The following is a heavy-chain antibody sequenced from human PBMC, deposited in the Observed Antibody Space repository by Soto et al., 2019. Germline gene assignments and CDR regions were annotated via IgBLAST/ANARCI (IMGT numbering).Heavy chain of an antibody. J-gene: IGHJ6*02. CDR2: ISSSGSTI. CDR1: GFTFSSYE. CDR3: ARDPAAPDGMDV. D-gene: IGHD6-6*01. V-gene: IGHV3-48*03. Sequence: GGSLRLSCAASGFTFSSYEMNWVRQAPGKGLEWVSYISSSGSTIYYADSVKGRFTISRGNAKNSLYLQMNSLRAEDTAVYYCARDPAAPDGMDVWGQGTTVTVSS.